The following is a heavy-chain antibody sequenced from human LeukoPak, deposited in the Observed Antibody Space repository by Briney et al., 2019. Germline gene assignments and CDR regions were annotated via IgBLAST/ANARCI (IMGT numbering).Heavy chain of an antibody. CDR1: GYTFTSYD. D-gene: IGHD2-2*01. CDR2: IIPIFGTA. V-gene: IGHV1-69*13. CDR3: ARERVVPAASDWFDP. Sequence: SVKVSCKASGYTFTSYDINWVRQATGQGLEWMGGIIPIFGTANYAQKFQGRVTITADESTSTAYMELSSLRSEDTAVYYCARERVVPAASDWFDPWGQGTLVTVSS. J-gene: IGHJ5*02.